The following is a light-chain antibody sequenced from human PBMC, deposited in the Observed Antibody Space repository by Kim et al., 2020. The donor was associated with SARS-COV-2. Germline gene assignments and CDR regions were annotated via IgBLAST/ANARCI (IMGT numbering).Light chain of an antibody. CDR3: SSFTSRRTYV. V-gene: IGLV2-14*04. CDR1: SSDVGGHNY. Sequence: GQAITISCAGGSSDVGGHNYVSWYQQNQGKAPKLIICDVNERPSGISHRFSGSKSGNTAFLTISGLQADDEADYYCSSFTSRRTYVFGSGTKVTVL. CDR2: DVN. J-gene: IGLJ1*01.